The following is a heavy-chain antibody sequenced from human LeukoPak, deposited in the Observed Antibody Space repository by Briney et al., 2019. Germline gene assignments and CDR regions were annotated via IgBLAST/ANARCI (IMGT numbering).Heavy chain of an antibody. D-gene: IGHD2-15*01. J-gene: IGHJ4*02. CDR2: IIPILGIA. CDR3: AQEGGLSKGIYCSGGSCYPSAIDY. V-gene: IGHV1-69*04. Sequence: GASVKVSCKASGYTFTSYGISWVRQAPGQGLEWMGRIIPILGIANYAQKFQGRVTITADKSTSTAYMELSSLRSEDTAVYYCAQEGGLSKGIYCSGGSCYPSAIDYWGQGTLVTVSS. CDR1: GYTFTSYG.